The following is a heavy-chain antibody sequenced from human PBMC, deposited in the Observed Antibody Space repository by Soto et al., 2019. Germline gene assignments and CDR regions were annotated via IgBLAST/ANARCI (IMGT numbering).Heavy chain of an antibody. CDR2: IKSKTDGGTT. J-gene: IGHJ4*02. CDR1: GFTFSNAW. V-gene: IGHV3-15*01. D-gene: IGHD1-26*01. Sequence: GGSLRLSCAASGFTFSNAWMSWVRQAPGKGLEWVGRIKSKTDGGTTDYAAPVKGRFTISRDDSKNTLYLQINSLKTEDTAVYYCTTDRPVGGSYELFSFDYWGQGTLVTVSS. CDR3: TTDRPVGGSYELFSFDY.